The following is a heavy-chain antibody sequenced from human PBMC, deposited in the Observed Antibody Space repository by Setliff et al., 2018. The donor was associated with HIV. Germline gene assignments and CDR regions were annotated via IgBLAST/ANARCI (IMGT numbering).Heavy chain of an antibody. J-gene: IGHJ5*02. CDR3: ATVHGSFWSRFDP. CDR1: GYTLTELS. CDR2: FDPEDGET. V-gene: IGHV1-24*01. Sequence: ASVKVSCKVSGYTLTELSMHWVRQAPGKGLEWMGGFDPEDGETIDAQKFQGRVTMTEDTSTDTAYMELSSLRSEDTAVYYCATVHGSFWSRFDPWGQGTLVTVSS. D-gene: IGHD3-3*01.